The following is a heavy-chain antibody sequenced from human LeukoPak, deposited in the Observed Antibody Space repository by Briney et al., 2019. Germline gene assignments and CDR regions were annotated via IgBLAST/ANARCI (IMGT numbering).Heavy chain of an antibody. CDR2: ISSSGDYI. V-gene: IGHV3-21*01. J-gene: IGHJ5*02. CDR1: GFIFSRDS. D-gene: IGHD2-2*01. Sequence: GGSLRLSCEASGFIFSRDSMNWVRQAPGKGLEWVSSISSSGDYIYYADSVKGRFTISRDNAKNSLYLQMNSLRDEDTAVYYCGRGAKYCSSTSCQPWFDPWGQGSLVTVSS. CDR3: GRGAKYCSSTSCQPWFDP.